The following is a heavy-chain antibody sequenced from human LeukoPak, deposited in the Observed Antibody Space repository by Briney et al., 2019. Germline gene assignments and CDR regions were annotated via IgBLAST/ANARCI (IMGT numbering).Heavy chain of an antibody. CDR2: INSDGSST. V-gene: IGHV3-74*01. D-gene: IGHD5-24*01. Sequence: GGSLRLSCAASGFTFSNYWMHWVRQAPGKGLEWVSRINSDGSSTTYADSVTGRFTISRDNAKNTLYLQMNSLRADDTGVYYCSRAVLRDGYNYYYFQHWGQGTLVTVSS. CDR3: SRAVLRDGYNYYYFQH. CDR1: GFTFSNYW. J-gene: IGHJ1*01.